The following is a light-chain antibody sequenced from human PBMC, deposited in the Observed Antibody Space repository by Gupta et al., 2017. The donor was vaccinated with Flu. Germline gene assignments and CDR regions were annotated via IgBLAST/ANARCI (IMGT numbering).Light chain of an antibody. Sequence: QSVLTQPHALSGAPGQRVTIPCTGSGFNLGADYDVHCYQQLPGTAPKLLIYGNTNRPSGVPDRFSASKSVTSASLAITGLQAEDEADYYCQSYDRSLRGSVFGGGTKLTVL. CDR2: GNT. J-gene: IGLJ3*02. CDR3: QSYDRSLRGSV. CDR1: GFNLGADYD. V-gene: IGLV1-40*01.